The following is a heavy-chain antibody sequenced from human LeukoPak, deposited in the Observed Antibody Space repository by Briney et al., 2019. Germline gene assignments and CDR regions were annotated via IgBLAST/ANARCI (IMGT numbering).Heavy chain of an antibody. Sequence: GGSLRLSCAASGFTFSSYAMSWVRQAPGKGLEWVSAISGSGGSTYYADSVKGRFAISRDNSKNALYLQMNSLRAEDTAVYYCAKDHSDRFSPSYWGQGTLVTVSS. J-gene: IGHJ4*02. V-gene: IGHV3-23*01. D-gene: IGHD3-3*01. CDR2: ISGSGGST. CDR1: GFTFSSYA. CDR3: AKDHSDRFSPSY.